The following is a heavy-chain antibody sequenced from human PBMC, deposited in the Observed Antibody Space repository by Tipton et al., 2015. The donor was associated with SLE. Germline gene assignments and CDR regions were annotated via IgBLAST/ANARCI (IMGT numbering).Heavy chain of an antibody. J-gene: IGHJ4*02. Sequence: SLRLSCAASGFTFSRYVMSWVRQAPGKGLEWVSAIDGSSSSKYYADSAKGRFTTSRDNSQNTLFLQMNSLRAEDTAVYYCAKGSAAGRPYYFDYWGQGTLVTVSS. CDR3: AKGSAAGRPYYFDY. CDR2: IDGSSSSK. CDR1: GFTFSRYV. V-gene: IGHV3-23*01. D-gene: IGHD6-6*01.